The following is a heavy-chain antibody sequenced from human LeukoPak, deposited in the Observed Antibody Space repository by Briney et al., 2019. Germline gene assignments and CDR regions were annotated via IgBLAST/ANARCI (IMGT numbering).Heavy chain of an antibody. Sequence: GGSLRLSCAASGFTFDDYGMSWVRQAPGKGLEWVSGINWNGGSTGYADSVKGRFTISRDNAKNSLYLQMNSLRAEDTALYYCAREDEDSSGYHEAPYFDYWGQGTLVTVSS. CDR3: AREDEDSSGYHEAPYFDY. CDR1: GFTFDDYG. D-gene: IGHD3-22*01. CDR2: INWNGGST. J-gene: IGHJ4*02. V-gene: IGHV3-20*04.